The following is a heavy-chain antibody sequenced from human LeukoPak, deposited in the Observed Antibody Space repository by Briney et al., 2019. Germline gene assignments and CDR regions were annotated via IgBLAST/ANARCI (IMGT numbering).Heavy chain of an antibody. J-gene: IGHJ4*02. V-gene: IGHV3-48*01. CDR3: ARGRHYYDSSVNRGADY. CDR1: GFTFSSYS. CDR2: ISSSTTTM. Sequence: GGSLRLSCAASGFTFSSYSMNWVRQAPGKGLEWVSYISSSTTTMLYADSVKGRFTISRDNAKNSLYLQMDSLRAEDTAVYYCARGRHYYDSSVNRGADYWGQGTLVTVSS. D-gene: IGHD3-22*01.